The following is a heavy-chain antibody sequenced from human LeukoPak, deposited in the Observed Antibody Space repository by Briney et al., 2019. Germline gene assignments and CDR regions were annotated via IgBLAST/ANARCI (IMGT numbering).Heavy chain of an antibody. CDR3: TTDVITMVRGVTIDP. D-gene: IGHD3-10*01. V-gene: IGHV3-15*07. CDR1: GFTFTNAW. CDR2: IKSNSDGGTT. J-gene: IGHJ5*02. Sequence: GGSLRLSCAASGFTFTNAWMNWVRQAPGKGLEWVGRIKSNSDGGTTDYAAPVKGRFTISRDDSKNTLYLQMNSLKTEDTAVYYCTTDVITMVRGVTIDPWGQGTLVTVSS.